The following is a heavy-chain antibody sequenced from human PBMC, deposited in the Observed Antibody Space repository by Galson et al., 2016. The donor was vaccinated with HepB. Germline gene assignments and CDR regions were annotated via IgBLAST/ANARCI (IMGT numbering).Heavy chain of an antibody. CDR3: AKGTHSGSWLIDN. CDR1: GFRFSNYA. D-gene: IGHD3-10*01. CDR2: LRGDGSNE. J-gene: IGHJ4*02. Sequence: SLRLSCAASGFRFSNYAMHWVRQAPGKGLEWLAVLRGDGSNEHYAESVEGRLSISRDNSKNTMYLQIDTLRVEDTAVYYCAKGTHSGSWLIDNWGQGTLLTVSS. V-gene: IGHV3-33*06.